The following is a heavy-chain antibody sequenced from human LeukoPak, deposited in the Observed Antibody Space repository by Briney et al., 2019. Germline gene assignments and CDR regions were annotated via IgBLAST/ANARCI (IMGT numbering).Heavy chain of an antibody. CDR2: IYPGDSDT. D-gene: IGHD4-23*01. Sequence: GESLKISCKGSGYSFTSYWIGWVRQMPGKGLEWMGIIYPGDSDTRYSPSFQGQVTISADKSISTAYLQWSSLKASDTAMYYCARQEYGGTPDDAFDIWGQGTMVTVSS. V-gene: IGHV5-51*01. CDR1: GYSFTSYW. CDR3: ARQEYGGTPDDAFDI. J-gene: IGHJ3*02.